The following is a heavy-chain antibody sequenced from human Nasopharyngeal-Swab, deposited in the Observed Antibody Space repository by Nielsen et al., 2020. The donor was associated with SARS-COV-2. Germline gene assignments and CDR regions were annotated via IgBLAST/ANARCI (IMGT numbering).Heavy chain of an antibody. D-gene: IGHD3-10*01. V-gene: IGHV3-49*04. CDR3: IRDFSRGVLSHYYGLDI. Sequence: GGSLRLSCRTSGFSFGDYAVSWARQAPGTGLEWLGFVRSYAYGGTGRYAASVQGRFTMSRDDSEGTAYLQMDSLKVEDTGVYYCIRDFSRGVLSHYYGLDIWGQGTTVTVSS. CDR1: GFSFGDYA. CDR2: VRSYAYGGTG. J-gene: IGHJ6*02.